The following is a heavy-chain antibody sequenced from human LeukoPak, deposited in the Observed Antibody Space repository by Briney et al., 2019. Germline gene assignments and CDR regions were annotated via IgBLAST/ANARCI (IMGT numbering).Heavy chain of an antibody. D-gene: IGHD6-13*01. CDR1: GFNFSSYA. V-gene: IGHV3-23*01. CDR2: ISGSGGST. Sequence: PGGSLRLSCAASGFNFSSYAMSWVRQAPGKGLEWVSAISGSGGSTYYADSVKGRFTISRDNSKNTLYLQMNSLRAEDTAVYYCAREIAATGVFDYWGQGTLVTVSS. J-gene: IGHJ4*02. CDR3: AREIAATGVFDY.